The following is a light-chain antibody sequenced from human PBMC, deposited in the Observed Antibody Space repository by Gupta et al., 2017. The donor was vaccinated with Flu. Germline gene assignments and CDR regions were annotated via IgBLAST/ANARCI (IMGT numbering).Light chain of an antibody. CDR3: QQYGSSPFT. CDR1: QSVSSNS. J-gene: IGKJ3*01. CDR2: GAS. Sequence: EMVLTQSPGTLSLSPGETATLSCRASQSVSSNSLACYQQKPGQAPRLLIFGASSRATGIPDRFSGSGAGTDFTLTISRLEPEDFAVYCCQQYGSSPFTFGPGTKVEIK. V-gene: IGKV3-20*01.